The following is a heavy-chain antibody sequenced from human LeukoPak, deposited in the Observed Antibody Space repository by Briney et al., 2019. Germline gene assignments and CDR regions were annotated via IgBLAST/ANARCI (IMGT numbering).Heavy chain of an antibody. V-gene: IGHV1-18*01. D-gene: IGHD3-22*01. CDR2: ISAYNGNT. Sequence: ASVKVSCKASGYTFTSYGISWVRQAPGQGLEWMGWISAYNGNTNYAQKLQGRVTMTTDTSTSTAYMELRSLRSDDTAVYYCARDLYSYYYDSSGYYDGIYFDYWGQGTLVTVSS. CDR3: ARDLYSYYYDSSGYYDGIYFDY. CDR1: GYTFTSYG. J-gene: IGHJ4*02.